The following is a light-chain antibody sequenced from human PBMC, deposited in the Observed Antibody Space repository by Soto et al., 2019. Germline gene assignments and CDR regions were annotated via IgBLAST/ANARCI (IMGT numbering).Light chain of an antibody. V-gene: IGLV1-51*01. J-gene: IGLJ3*02. CDR3: GTWDGSLSAV. CDR2: DNN. CDR1: SSNIGNNY. Sequence: QSVLTQPPSVSAAPGQKVTISCSGSSSNIGNNYVSWYQQLPGTAPKLLIYDNNKRPSGIPDRFSGSKSGTSATLDITGLQTGDEADYYCGTWDGSLSAVFGGGTKLT.